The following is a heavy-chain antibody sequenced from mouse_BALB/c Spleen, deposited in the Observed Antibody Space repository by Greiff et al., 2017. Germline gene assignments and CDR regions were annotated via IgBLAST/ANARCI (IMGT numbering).Heavy chain of an antibody. CDR1: GYSFTSYY. V-gene: IGHV1S135*01. CDR2: IDPFNGGT. CDR3: ARLRDGYYPFDY. J-gene: IGHJ2*01. D-gene: IGHD2-3*01. Sequence: LQQSGPELMKPGASVKISCKASGYSFTSYYMHWVKQSHGKSLEWIGYIDPFNGGTSYNQKFKGKATLTVDKSSSTAYMHLSSLTSEDSAVYYCARLRDGYYPFDYWGQGTTLTVSS.